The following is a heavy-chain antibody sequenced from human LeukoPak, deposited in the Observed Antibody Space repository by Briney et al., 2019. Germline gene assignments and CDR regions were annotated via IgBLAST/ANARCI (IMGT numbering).Heavy chain of an antibody. D-gene: IGHD3-9*01. Sequence: PGGSLRLSCATSGFTLSSYSMNWGRQARGKGLEWVSSISSSSSYIYYAESVKGRFTISRDNAKNSLYLQMNSLRAEDTAVYYIVKRPPGYDILDGYHFDYWGQGTLVTVSS. CDR1: GFTLSSYS. CDR2: ISSSSSYI. CDR3: VKRPPGYDILDGYHFDY. J-gene: IGHJ4*02. V-gene: IGHV3-21*01.